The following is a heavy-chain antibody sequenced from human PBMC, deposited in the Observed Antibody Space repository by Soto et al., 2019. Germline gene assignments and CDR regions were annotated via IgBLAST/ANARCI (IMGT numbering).Heavy chain of an antibody. CDR1: GYSFTSYW. J-gene: IGHJ4*02. Sequence: GESLKISCKGSGYSFTSYWISWVRQMPGKGLEWMGRIDPSDSYTNYSPSFQGHVTISADKSISTAYLQWSSLKASDTSMYYCARQLPHDISTGYPLYWGQGTLVT. D-gene: IGHD3-9*01. V-gene: IGHV5-10-1*01. CDR3: ARQLPHDISTGYPLY. CDR2: IDPSDSYT.